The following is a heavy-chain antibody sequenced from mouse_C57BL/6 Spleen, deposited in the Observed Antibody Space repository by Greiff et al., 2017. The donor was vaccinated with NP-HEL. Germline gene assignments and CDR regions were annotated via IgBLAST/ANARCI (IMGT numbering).Heavy chain of an antibody. J-gene: IGHJ3*01. Sequence: EVMLVESGGDLVKPGGSLKLSCAASGFTFSSYGMSWFRQTPDKRLVWGATISSGGSYTYYPDTVKGRFTISRDNAKNTLYLQMRSLKSEDTDMYYCARHLTAQVLFAYWGQGTLVTVSA. CDR1: GFTFSSYG. V-gene: IGHV5-6*01. CDR2: ISSGGSYT. CDR3: ARHLTAQVLFAY. D-gene: IGHD3-2*02.